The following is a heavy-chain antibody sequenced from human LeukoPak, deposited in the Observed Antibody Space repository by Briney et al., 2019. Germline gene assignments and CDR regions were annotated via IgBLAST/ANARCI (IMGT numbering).Heavy chain of an antibody. CDR2: ISSSSSTI. V-gene: IGHV3-48*04. Sequence: GGSLRLSCAASGFTFSSYSMNWVRQAPGKGLEWVSYISSSSSTIYYADSVKGRFTISRDNAKNSLYLQMNSLRAEDTAVYYCASGPYYYDLWGQGTLVTVSS. J-gene: IGHJ4*02. CDR3: ASGPYYYDL. CDR1: GFTFSSYS.